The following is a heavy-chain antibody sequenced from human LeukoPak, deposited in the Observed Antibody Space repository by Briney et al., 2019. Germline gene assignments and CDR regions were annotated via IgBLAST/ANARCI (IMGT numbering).Heavy chain of an antibody. Sequence: GASVKVSCKASGYTFTGYYMHWVRQAPGQGLEWMGWINPNSGGTNYAQKFQGRVTMTRDTSISTAYMELSRLRSDDTAVYYCARADEFSGSYSDYWGQGTLVTVSP. CDR1: GYTFTGYY. D-gene: IGHD1-26*01. CDR2: INPNSGGT. J-gene: IGHJ4*02. CDR3: ARADEFSGSYSDY. V-gene: IGHV1-2*02.